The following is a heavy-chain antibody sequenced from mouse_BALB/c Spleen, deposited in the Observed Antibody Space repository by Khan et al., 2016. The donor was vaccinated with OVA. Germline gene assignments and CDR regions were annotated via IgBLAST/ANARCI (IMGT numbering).Heavy chain of an antibody. CDR2: ISSGDTT. CDR3: ARDYWFAY. V-gene: IGHV5-6-5*01. Sequence: EVELVESGGGLMKPGGSLKPPCSASGFTFSKFGVSLVRPNSGKRLEGVALISSGDTTYQPDSVKGRFTISRDNARNILYLQMSSLRSEDTAMYYCARDYWFAYWGQGTLVTVSA. J-gene: IGHJ3*01. CDR1: GFTFSKFG.